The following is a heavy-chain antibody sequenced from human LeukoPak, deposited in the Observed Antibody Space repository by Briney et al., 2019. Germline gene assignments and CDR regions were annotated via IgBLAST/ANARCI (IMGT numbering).Heavy chain of an antibody. V-gene: IGHV3-23*01. CDR1: GFTFRGYG. CDR2: IRGSGVTT. Sequence: PGGSLRLSCAASGFTFRGYGMSWVRQAPGKGLEWVSAIRGSGVTTYYADSVKGRFTISRDNSKNTLYLQMNSLRAEDTAVYYCAKIPTLLWFGEPDYWGQGTLVTVSS. J-gene: IGHJ4*02. CDR3: AKIPTLLWFGEPDY. D-gene: IGHD3-10*01.